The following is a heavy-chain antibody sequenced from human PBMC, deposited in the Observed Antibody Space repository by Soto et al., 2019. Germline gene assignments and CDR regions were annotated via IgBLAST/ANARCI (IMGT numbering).Heavy chain of an antibody. D-gene: IGHD5-18*01. Sequence: RGESLKISCKGSGYSFTSYWISWVRQMPGKGLEWMGRIDPSDSYTNYSPSFQGHVTISADKSISTAYLQWSSLKASDTAMYYCARQRRGYSYGHDYWGQGTLVTVSS. CDR2: IDPSDSYT. CDR1: GYSFTSYW. V-gene: IGHV5-10-1*01. CDR3: ARQRRGYSYGHDY. J-gene: IGHJ4*02.